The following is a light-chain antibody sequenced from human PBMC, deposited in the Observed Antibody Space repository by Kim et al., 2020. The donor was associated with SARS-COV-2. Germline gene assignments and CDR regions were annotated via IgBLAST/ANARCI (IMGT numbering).Light chain of an antibody. V-gene: IGKV3D-15*01. J-gene: IGKJ5*01. CDR1: QSVSTN. CDR3: QQYNTWLIT. Sequence: VTPGERATLSCRDSQSVSTNLAWYQQQPGQAPRLLIYGASTRATGIPARFSGSGSGKEFTLTISSLQSEDFAVYYCQQYNTWLITFGQGTRLEIK. CDR2: GAS.